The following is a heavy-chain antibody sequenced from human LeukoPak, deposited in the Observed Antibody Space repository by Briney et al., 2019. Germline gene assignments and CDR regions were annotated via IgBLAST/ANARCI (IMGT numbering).Heavy chain of an antibody. V-gene: IGHV3-23*01. CDR3: AREWKVSSGWYPYFDY. J-gene: IGHJ4*02. CDR2: ISGSGGST. CDR1: GFTFSSYA. Sequence: LAGGSLRLSCAASGFTFSSYAMSWVRQAPGKGLEWVSAISGSGGSTYYADSVKGRFTISRDNSKNTLYLQMNSLRAEDTAVYYCAREWKVSSGWYPYFDYWGQGTLVTVSS. D-gene: IGHD6-19*01.